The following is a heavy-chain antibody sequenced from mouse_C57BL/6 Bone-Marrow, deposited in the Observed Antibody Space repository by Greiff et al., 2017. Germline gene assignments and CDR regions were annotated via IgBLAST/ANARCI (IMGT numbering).Heavy chain of an antibody. Sequence: EVQLQQSGPELVKPGASVKISCKASGYTFTDYYMNWVKQSHGKSLEWIGDINPNNGGTSYNQKFKGKATLTVDKSSSTAYMELRSLTSEDSAVYYCARWESYGYYYAMDYWGQGTSVTVSS. CDR3: ARWESYGYYYAMDY. CDR2: INPNNGGT. J-gene: IGHJ4*01. D-gene: IGHD2-2*01. V-gene: IGHV1-26*01. CDR1: GYTFTDYY.